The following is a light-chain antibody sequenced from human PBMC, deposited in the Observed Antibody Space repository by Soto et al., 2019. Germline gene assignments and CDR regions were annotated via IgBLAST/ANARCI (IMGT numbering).Light chain of an antibody. V-gene: IGKV1-39*01. J-gene: IGKJ1*01. CDR3: QQSYSKPLT. CDR1: RTINNY. CDR2: GAS. Sequence: DVRMTQSPSSLSSSVGDTITITCRASRTINNYLNWFQQKPGETPRLLIYGASTLHDGVPSRFSGSGSGADFTLTISSLQHADFASYYCQQSYSKPLTFGQGNNVE.